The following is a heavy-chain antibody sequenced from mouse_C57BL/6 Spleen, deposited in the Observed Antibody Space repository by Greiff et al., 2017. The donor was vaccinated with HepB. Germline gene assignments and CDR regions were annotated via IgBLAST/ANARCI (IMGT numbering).Heavy chain of an antibody. CDR1: GYTFTSYW. V-gene: IGHV1-55*01. J-gene: IGHJ4*01. CDR3: AREGGDYPYAMDY. CDR2: IYPGSGST. D-gene: IGHD2-4*01. Sequence: QVHVKQSGAELVKPGASVKMSCKASGYTFTSYWITWVKQRPGQGLEWIGDIYPGSGSTNYNEKFKSKATLTVDTSSSTAYMQLSSLTSEDSAVYYCAREGGDYPYAMDYWGQGTSVTVSS.